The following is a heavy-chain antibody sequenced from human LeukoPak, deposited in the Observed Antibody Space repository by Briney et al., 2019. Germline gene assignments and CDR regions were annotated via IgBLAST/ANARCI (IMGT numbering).Heavy chain of an antibody. CDR1: GFTVSSNY. V-gene: IGHV3-7*01. CDR2: IKQDGSEK. J-gene: IGHJ4*02. Sequence: GGSLRLSCAASGFTVSSNYMSWVRQAPGKGLEWVANIKQDGSEKYYVDSVKGRFTISRDNAKNSLYLQMNSLRAEDTAVYYCARDSGYDWGLFDYWGQGTLVTVSS. CDR3: ARDSGYDWGLFDY. D-gene: IGHD5-12*01.